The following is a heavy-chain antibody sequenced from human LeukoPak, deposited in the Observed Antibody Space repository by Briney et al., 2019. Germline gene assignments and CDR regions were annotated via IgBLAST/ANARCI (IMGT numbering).Heavy chain of an antibody. D-gene: IGHD2-15*01. CDR2: IIPIFGTA. CDR1: GGTFSSYA. J-gene: IGHJ6*03. CDR3: ARDGYCSGGSCAGYMDV. Sequence: GASVKVSCKASGGTFSSYAISWVRQAPGQGLEWMGGIIPIFGTANYAQKFQGRVTITTDESTSTAYMELSSLRSEDTAVYYCARDGYCSGGSCAGYMDVWGKGTTVTVSS. V-gene: IGHV1-69*05.